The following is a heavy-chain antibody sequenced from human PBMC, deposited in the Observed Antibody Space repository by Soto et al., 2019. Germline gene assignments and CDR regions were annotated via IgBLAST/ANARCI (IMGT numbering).Heavy chain of an antibody. CDR3: ARDPITMVRGEPYYYYGLDV. D-gene: IGHD3-10*01. J-gene: IGHJ6*02. Sequence: GASVKVSCKASGGTFSNYAISWVRQAPGQGLEWMGGIVPILGTANYAQDFQGRVTITADESTSTAYMELSGLRSEDTAVYYCARDPITMVRGEPYYYYGLDVWGQGTTVTVSS. CDR2: IVPILGTA. CDR1: GGTFSNYA. V-gene: IGHV1-69*13.